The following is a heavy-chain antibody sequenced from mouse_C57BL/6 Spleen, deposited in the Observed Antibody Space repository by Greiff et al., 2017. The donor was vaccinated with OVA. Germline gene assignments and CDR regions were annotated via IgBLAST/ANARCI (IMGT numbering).Heavy chain of an antibody. J-gene: IGHJ4*01. V-gene: IGHV1-19*01. CDR1: GYTFTDYY. D-gene: IGHD5-1-1*01. CDR2: INPYNGGT. Sequence: EVQLQQSGPVLVKPGASVKMSCKASGYTFTDYYMNWVKQSHGKSLEWIGVINPYNGGTSYNQKFKGKATLTVDKSSSTAYMELNSLTSEDSAVYYCARSGGKYLPMDYWGQGTSVTVSS. CDR3: ARSGGKYLPMDY.